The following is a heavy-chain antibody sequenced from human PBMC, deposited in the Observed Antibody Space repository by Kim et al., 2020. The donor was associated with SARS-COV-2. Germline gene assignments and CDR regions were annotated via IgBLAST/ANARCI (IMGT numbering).Heavy chain of an antibody. CDR2: IGTAGDT. CDR3: ARDGMLGRPLDY. D-gene: IGHD2-8*01. CDR1: GFTFSSYD. V-gene: IGHV3-13*01. Sequence: GGSLRLSCAASGFTFSSYDMHWVRQATGKGLEWVSAIGTAGDTYYPGSVKGRFTISRENAKNSLYLQMNSLRAGDTAVYYCARDGMLGRPLDYWGQGTLVTVSS. J-gene: IGHJ4*02.